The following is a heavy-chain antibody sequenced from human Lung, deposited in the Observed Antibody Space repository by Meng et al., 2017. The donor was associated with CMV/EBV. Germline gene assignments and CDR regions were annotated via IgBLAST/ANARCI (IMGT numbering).Heavy chain of an antibody. D-gene: IGHD6-13*01. J-gene: IGHJ6*02. Sequence: SETXSLXXAVYGGSFSGYYWSWIRQPPGKGLEWIGEINHSGSTNYNPSLKSRVTISVDTSKNQFSLKLSSVTAADTAVYYCATIAAAERNGMDVWGQGTTVXVSS. CDR2: INHSGST. V-gene: IGHV4-34*01. CDR1: GGSFSGYY. CDR3: ATIAAAERNGMDV.